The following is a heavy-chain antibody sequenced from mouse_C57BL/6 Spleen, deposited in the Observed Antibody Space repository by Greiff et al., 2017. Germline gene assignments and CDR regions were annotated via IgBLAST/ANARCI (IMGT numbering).Heavy chain of an antibody. Sequence: QVQLQQPGAELVRPGSSVKLSCKASGYTFTSYWMDWVKQRPGQGLEWIGNIYPSDSETPYNQKFKDKATLTVDKSSSKAYMQLSILTSTDSAVYYCAIAYYSNPYYAMDYGCQGTSVTGSS. D-gene: IGHD2-5*01. CDR3: AIAYYSNPYYAMDY. V-gene: IGHV1-61*01. CDR2: IYPSDSET. CDR1: GYTFTSYW. J-gene: IGHJ4*01.